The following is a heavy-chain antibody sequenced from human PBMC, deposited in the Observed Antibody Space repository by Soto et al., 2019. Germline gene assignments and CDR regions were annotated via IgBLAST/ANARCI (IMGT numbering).Heavy chain of an antibody. J-gene: IGHJ4*02. CDR1: GGSISSYY. CDR3: ARGQTRPFSGSWATFDY. V-gene: IGHV4-59*01. CDR2: IYYSGNT. Sequence: QVQLQESGPGLVKPSETLSLTCTVSGGSISSYYWTWIRQVPGKGLEWIGYIYYSGNTNYNPSLQSRFTMSVDTSKNQFSLKLSSVTAADTAVYYCARGQTRPFSGSWATFDYWGQGTLVTVSS. D-gene: IGHD1-26*01.